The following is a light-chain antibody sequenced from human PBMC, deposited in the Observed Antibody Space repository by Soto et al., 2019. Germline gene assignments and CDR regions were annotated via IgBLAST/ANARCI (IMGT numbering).Light chain of an antibody. CDR1: SGHSSYD. Sequence: QLVLTQSPSASASLGASVKLTCTLSSGHSSYDIAWHQQQPEKGPRYLIKLNSDGTHSKGDGIPDHFSGSSSGAERYLTISSLQSEDEADYYCQTWGTGIVFVGGTKVTVL. CDR2: LNSDGTH. V-gene: IGLV4-69*01. J-gene: IGLJ3*02. CDR3: QTWGTGIV.